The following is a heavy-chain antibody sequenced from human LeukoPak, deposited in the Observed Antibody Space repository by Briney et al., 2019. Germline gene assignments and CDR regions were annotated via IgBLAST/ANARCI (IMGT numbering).Heavy chain of an antibody. D-gene: IGHD1-26*01. CDR3: ATRRWELLYYFDY. V-gene: IGHV4-34*01. Sequence: PSETLSLTCAVYGGSFSGYYWSWIRQPPGKGLEWIGEINHSGSTNYNPSLKSRVTISVDTSKNQFSLKLSSVTAADTAVYYCATRRWELLYYFDYWGQGTLVTVSS. CDR2: INHSGST. CDR1: GGSFSGYY. J-gene: IGHJ4*02.